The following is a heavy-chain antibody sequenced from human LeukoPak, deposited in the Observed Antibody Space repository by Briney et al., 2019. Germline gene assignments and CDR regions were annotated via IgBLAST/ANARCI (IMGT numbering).Heavy chain of an antibody. D-gene: IGHD3-16*01. CDR1: GFTFSSYW. Sequence: GGSLRLSCAASGFTFSSYWMSWVRQAPGKGLEWVANIKQDGSEKYYVDSVKGRFTISRDNAKNSLYLQMNSLRAEDTAVYYCAREGVLSGKGGDYWGQGTTVTVSS. V-gene: IGHV3-7*01. CDR2: IKQDGSEK. CDR3: AREGVLSGKGGDY. J-gene: IGHJ3*01.